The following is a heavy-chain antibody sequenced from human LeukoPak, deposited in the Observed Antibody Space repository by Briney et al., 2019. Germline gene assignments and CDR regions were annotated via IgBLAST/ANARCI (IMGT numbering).Heavy chain of an antibody. J-gene: IGHJ6*02. Sequence: SETLSLTCTVSGGSISSYYWSWIRQPPGKGLEWIGYIYYSGSTNYNPSLKSRVTISVDTSKNQFSLKLSSVTAADTAVYYCARGAGTTSYYYYGMDVWGQGTTVTVSS. CDR1: GGSISSYY. V-gene: IGHV4-59*01. CDR3: ARGAGTTSYYYYGMDV. D-gene: IGHD1-1*01. CDR2: IYYSGST.